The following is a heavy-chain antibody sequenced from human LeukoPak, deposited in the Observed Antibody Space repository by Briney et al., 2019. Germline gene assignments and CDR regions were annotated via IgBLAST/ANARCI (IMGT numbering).Heavy chain of an antibody. V-gene: IGHV3-74*01. CDR2: IRSDGSDT. CDR1: GFTFSDTW. D-gene: IGHD2/OR15-2a*01. Sequence: PGGSLRLSCAASGFTFSDTWMHWVRQAPGKGLVWVSRIRSDGSDTRYAESVKGRFTISRDNAKNTLYLQMNSLRAEDTAVYYCARDWFHAIDYWSQGTLVTVSS. CDR3: ARDWFHAIDY. J-gene: IGHJ4*02.